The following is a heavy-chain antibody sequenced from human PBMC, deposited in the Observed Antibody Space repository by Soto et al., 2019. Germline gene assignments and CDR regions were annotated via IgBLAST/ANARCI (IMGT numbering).Heavy chain of an antibody. Sequence: QLQLQESGPGLVKPSETLSLTCTVSGGSISSSNYYWAWIRQPPGKGLEWIGSFYYSGSTYYKPSLKSRVSISVDTSKNQFSLKLSSVTAADTAVYYCARPIEGGSRGYDHWGQGTLVTVSS. V-gene: IGHV4-39*01. CDR2: FYYSGST. CDR3: ARPIEGGSRGYDH. D-gene: IGHD3-22*01. CDR1: GGSISSSNYY. J-gene: IGHJ4*02.